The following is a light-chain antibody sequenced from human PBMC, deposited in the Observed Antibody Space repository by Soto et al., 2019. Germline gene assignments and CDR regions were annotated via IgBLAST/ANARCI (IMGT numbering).Light chain of an antibody. CDR1: QSVLSSSNNKNY. CDR3: QLVYSIPYN. CDR2: WAS. V-gene: IGKV4-1*01. J-gene: IGKJ2*01. Sequence: DIVMTQSPDSLAVSLGERATINCKSSQSVLSSSNNKNYLTWYQQKAGQPPKLLIYWASTRDSGVPDRFSGSGAATDFTLTISSLQAEDVAIYYCQLVYSIPYNFGQGTKLEI.